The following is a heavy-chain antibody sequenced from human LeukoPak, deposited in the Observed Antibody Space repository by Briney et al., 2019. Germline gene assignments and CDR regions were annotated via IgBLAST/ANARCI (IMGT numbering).Heavy chain of an antibody. J-gene: IGHJ4*02. V-gene: IGHV3-23*01. Sequence: GGSLRLFCAASGFTFSSYAMSWVRQAPGKGLEWVSAISGSGGSKYYADSVKGRFTISRDNSKNTLYRQMNSLRAEDTAVYYCATSYSSSWYLSPNLHYWRQGPRVTVSS. CDR2: ISGSGGSK. D-gene: IGHD6-13*01. CDR1: GFTFSSYA. CDR3: ATSYSSSWYLSPNLHY.